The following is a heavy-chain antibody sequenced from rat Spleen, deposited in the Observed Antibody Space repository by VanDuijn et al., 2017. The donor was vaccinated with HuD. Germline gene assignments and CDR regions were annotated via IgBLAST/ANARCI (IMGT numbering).Heavy chain of an antibody. CDR3: AKGFAY. J-gene: IGHJ3*01. CDR2: ITYDDTTT. Sequence: EVQLVESGGGLVRPGRSMKLSCAASGFTFNNYDMAWVRQAPTKGREWVASITYDDTTTYYPDSVKGRFTISRDNAENTVYLHMNSLRSEDTATYYCAKGFAYWGQGTLVTVSS. V-gene: IGHV5-22*01. CDR1: GFTFNNYD.